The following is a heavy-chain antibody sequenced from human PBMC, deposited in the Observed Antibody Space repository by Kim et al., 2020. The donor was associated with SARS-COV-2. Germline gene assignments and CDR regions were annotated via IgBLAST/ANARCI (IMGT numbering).Heavy chain of an antibody. J-gene: IGHJ3*02. V-gene: IGHV4-59*08. CDR2: IYYSGST. D-gene: IGHD2-8*01. CDR1: GGSISSYY. Sequence: SETLSLTCTVSGGSISSYYWSWIRQPPGKGLEWIGYIYYSGSTNYNPSLKSRVTISVDTSKNQFSLKLSSVTAADTAVYYCAASTWSNDAFDIWGQGTMVTVSS. CDR3: AASTWSNDAFDI.